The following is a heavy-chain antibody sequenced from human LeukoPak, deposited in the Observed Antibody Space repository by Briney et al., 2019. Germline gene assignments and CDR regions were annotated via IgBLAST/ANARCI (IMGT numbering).Heavy chain of an antibody. V-gene: IGHV3-23*01. Sequence: GGSLRLSCAASGFTFSSYAMSWVRQAPGKGLEWVSAISGSGGSTYYADSVKGRFTISRDNSKNTLYLQMNSLRAEDTAVYYCARDPSSTWYSYWGQGTLVTVSS. J-gene: IGHJ4*02. CDR1: GFTFSSYA. CDR2: ISGSGGST. CDR3: ARDPSSTWYSY. D-gene: IGHD6-13*01.